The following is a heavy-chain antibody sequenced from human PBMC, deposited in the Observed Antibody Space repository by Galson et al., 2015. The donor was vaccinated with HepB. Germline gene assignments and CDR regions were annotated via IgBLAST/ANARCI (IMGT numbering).Heavy chain of an antibody. Sequence: SLRLSCAASGFTFSSYAMHWVRQAPGKGLEWMAVISYDGSNKYYADSVKGRFTISRDNSKNTLYLQMNSLRAEDTAVYYCATVAFWRLSSAVAGTGAKVPDYWGQGTLVTVSS. D-gene: IGHD6-19*01. V-gene: IGHV3-30-3*01. J-gene: IGHJ4*02. CDR3: ATVAFWRLSSAVAGTGAKVPDY. CDR2: ISYDGSNK. CDR1: GFTFSSYA.